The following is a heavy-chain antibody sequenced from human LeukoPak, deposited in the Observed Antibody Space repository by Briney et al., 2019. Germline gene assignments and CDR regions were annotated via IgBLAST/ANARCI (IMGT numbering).Heavy chain of an antibody. Sequence: GGSLRLSCAASGFTFRSYWLTWVRQAPGKGLDWVANVKRDGSEEYYGDSVKGRFTISKDNAKNSVYLQVNSLRVEDTGIYYCARDGSYGSGSPDYWGQGTQVTVSS. CDR3: ARDGSYGSGSPDY. D-gene: IGHD3-10*01. CDR1: GFTFRSYW. J-gene: IGHJ4*02. V-gene: IGHV3-7*01. CDR2: VKRDGSEE.